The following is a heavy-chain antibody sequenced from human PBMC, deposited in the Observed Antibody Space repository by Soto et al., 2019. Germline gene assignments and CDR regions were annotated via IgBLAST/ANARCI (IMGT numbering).Heavy chain of an antibody. CDR3: ARGRSPRYCISTSCYEVHYEYYYYGMDV. V-gene: IGHV1-8*01. CDR2: MNPNSGNA. D-gene: IGHD2-2*01. J-gene: IGHJ6*02. Sequence: ASVKVSCKASGYTFTRNVIHWVRQATGQGLEWMGWMNPNSGNAGYAQKFQGRVTMTRNTSISTAYMELSSLRSEDTAVYYCARGRSPRYCISTSCYEVHYEYYYYGMDVWGQGTTVTVSS. CDR1: GYTFTRNV.